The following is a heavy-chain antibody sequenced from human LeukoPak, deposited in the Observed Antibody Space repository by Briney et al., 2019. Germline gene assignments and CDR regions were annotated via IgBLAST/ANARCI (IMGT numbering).Heavy chain of an antibody. J-gene: IGHJ4*02. D-gene: IGHD1-26*01. CDR3: AREVLGVGATCDY. Sequence: GGSLRLSCAASGFTFDSYWMTWVRQAPGKGLEWVANIKQDGRDKYYVDSVKGRFTISRDNAKNSLYLQMNSLRAEDTAVYFCAREVLGVGATCDYWGQGTLVTVSS. CDR1: GFTFDSYW. V-gene: IGHV3-7*01. CDR2: IKQDGRDK.